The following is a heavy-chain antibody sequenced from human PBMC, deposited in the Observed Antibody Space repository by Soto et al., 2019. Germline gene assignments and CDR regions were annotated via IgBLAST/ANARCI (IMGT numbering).Heavy chain of an antibody. J-gene: IGHJ4*02. V-gene: IGHV4-30-4*01. D-gene: IGHD6-13*01. CDR3: ARGREQLVLTRSYYFDY. CDR2: ISNSGST. CDR1: GGSVTSDEDY. Sequence: PSETLSLTCTVSGGSVTSDEDYWTWIRQSPGKGLEWIGYISNSGSTGYNPSLKTRLSMSVDKSKNQFSLKLSSVTAADTAVYYCARGREQLVLTRSYYFDYWGQGTLVTVSS.